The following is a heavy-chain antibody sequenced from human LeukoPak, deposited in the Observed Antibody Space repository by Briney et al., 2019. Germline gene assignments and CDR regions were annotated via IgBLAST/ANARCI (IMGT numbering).Heavy chain of an antibody. J-gene: IGHJ4*02. CDR2: IYYSGST. D-gene: IGHD3-22*01. CDR1: GGSISSSSCY. Sequence: SETLSLTCTVSGGSISSSSCYWGWIRQPPGKGLEWIGSIYYSGSTYYNPSLKSRVTISVDTSKNQFSLKLSSVTAADTAVYYCASHLLQDSSGYPPYYFDYWGQGTLVTVSS. V-gene: IGHV4-39*01. CDR3: ASHLLQDSSGYPPYYFDY.